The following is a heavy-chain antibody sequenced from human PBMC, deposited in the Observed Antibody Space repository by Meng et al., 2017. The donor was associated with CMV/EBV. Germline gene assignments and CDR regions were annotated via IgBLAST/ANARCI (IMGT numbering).Heavy chain of an antibody. CDR3: ALAENSSSLFDY. Sequence: VHRVQSGAEVKRPAASVKASCKVSGDTFTSYYMHWVRQAPGQGLEWMGIINPSGGSTSYAQKFQGRVTMTRDTSTSTVYMELSSLRSEDTAVYYCALAENSSSLFDYWGQGTLVTVSS. CDR1: GDTFTSYY. CDR2: INPSGGST. D-gene: IGHD6-13*01. V-gene: IGHV1-46*01. J-gene: IGHJ4*02.